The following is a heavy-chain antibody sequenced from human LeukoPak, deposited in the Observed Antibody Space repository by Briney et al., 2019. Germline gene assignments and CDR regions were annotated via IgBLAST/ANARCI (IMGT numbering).Heavy chain of an antibody. Sequence: GASVKVSCKASGYTFTGYYMHWVRQAPGQGLEWMGRINPNSGGTNYAQKFQGRVTMTRDTSISTAYMELSSLGFEDTAVYYCTRGFVDVWGQGTTVTVS. CDR1: GYTFTGYY. CDR2: INPNSGGT. CDR3: TRGFVDV. V-gene: IGHV1-2*06. J-gene: IGHJ6*02.